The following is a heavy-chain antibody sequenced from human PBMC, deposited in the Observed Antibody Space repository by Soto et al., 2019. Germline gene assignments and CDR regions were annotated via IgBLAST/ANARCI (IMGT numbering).Heavy chain of an antibody. CDR1: GYTFTSYG. D-gene: IGHD5-18*01. Sequence: XSVKVSCKASGYTFTSYGISWVRQAPGQGLEWMGWISAYNGNTNYAQKLQGRVTMTTDTSTSTAYMELRSLRSDDTAVYYCARAPWSRYSYGYWYYYGMDVCGQGPTVTVSS. CDR2: ISAYNGNT. V-gene: IGHV1-18*01. CDR3: ARAPWSRYSYGYWYYYGMDV. J-gene: IGHJ6*02.